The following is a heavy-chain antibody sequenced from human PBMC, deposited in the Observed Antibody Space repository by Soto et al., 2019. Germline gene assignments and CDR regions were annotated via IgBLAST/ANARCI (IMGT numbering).Heavy chain of an antibody. CDR2: INAGNGNT. Sequence: ASVKVSCKASGYTFTSYAMHWVRQAPGQRLEWMGWINAGNGNTKYSQKFQGRVTITRDTSASTAYMELSSLRSEDTAVYYCATPTVTTNSAFDIWGQGTMVTVSS. CDR3: ATPTVTTNSAFDI. V-gene: IGHV1-3*01. CDR1: GYTFTSYA. D-gene: IGHD4-17*01. J-gene: IGHJ3*02.